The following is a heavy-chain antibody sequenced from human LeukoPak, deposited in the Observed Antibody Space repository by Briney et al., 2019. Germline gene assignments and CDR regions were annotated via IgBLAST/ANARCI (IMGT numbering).Heavy chain of an antibody. V-gene: IGHV4-61*02. Sequence: SETLSLTCTVSGGSISSGSYYWSWIRQPAGKGLEWIGRIYTSGSTNCNPSLKSRVTISVDTSKNQFSLKLSSVTAADTAVFYCARDRGPIDYYFDYWGQGTLVTVSS. J-gene: IGHJ4*02. CDR3: ARDRGPIDYYFDY. D-gene: IGHD3-10*01. CDR2: IYTSGST. CDR1: GGSISSGSYY.